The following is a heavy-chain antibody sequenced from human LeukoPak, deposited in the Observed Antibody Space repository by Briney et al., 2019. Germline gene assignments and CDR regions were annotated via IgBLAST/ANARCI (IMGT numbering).Heavy chain of an antibody. V-gene: IGHV3-11*06. CDR2: ISSSSSYT. CDR1: GFTFSDYY. D-gene: IGHD3-10*01. J-gene: IGHJ4*02. CDR3: ARDTPMVRGVYDY. Sequence: GGSLRLSCAASGFTFSDYYMIWIRQAPGKGLEWVPYISSSSSYTNYADSVKGRFTISRDNAKNSLYLQMNSLRAEDTAVYYCARDTPMVRGVYDYWGQGTLVTVSS.